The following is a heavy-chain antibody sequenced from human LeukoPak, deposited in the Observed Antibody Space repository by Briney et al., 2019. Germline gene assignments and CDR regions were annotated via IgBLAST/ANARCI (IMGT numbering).Heavy chain of an antibody. D-gene: IGHD4-17*01. CDR1: GGSISSYY. J-gene: IGHJ5*01. V-gene: IGHV4-4*07. CDR2: IYTSGST. Sequence: SETLSLTCTVSGGSISSYYWSWIRQPAGKGLEWIGRIYTSGSTNYNPSLKSRVTMSVDTSKNQFSLKLSSVTAADTAVYYCARDDSGTRRGWFEHWGQGTLVTVSS. CDR3: ARDDSGTRRGWFEH.